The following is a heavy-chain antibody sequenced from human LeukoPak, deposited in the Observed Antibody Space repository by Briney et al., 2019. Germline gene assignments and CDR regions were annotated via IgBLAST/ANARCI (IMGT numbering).Heavy chain of an antibody. CDR1: GFNFNDYG. Sequence: GGTLRLSCATSGFNFNDYGFTWVRQVPGKGLEWVAGINWRGGITGYGDSMKGRFTISRDNAKNSVFLQMNSLRAEDTAFYYCVRVGGAYFGVVITYLDSRGQGTPVTVSS. J-gene: IGHJ4*02. CDR3: VRVGGAYFGVVITYLDS. CDR2: INWRGGIT. D-gene: IGHD3-3*01. V-gene: IGHV3-20*04.